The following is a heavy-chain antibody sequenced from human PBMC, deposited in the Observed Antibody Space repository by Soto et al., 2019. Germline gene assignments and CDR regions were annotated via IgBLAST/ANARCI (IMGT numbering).Heavy chain of an antibody. CDR3: ARGFSSYSDR. D-gene: IGHD3-10*01. Sequence: QVPLVQSGAEVRRPGASVRVSCKASGYTFVDYDINWVRQAAGQGLEWMAWMNPNTGNTAYAQKFQGRVTLTRDTSISTAYMDLSSLTSANTAVYFCARGFSSYSDRWAQGTQVTVSS. CDR2: MNPNTGNT. J-gene: IGHJ5*02. CDR1: GYTFVDYD. V-gene: IGHV1-8*01.